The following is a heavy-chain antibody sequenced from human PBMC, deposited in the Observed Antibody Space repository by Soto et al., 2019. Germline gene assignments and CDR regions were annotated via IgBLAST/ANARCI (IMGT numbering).Heavy chain of an antibody. J-gene: IGHJ5*02. D-gene: IGHD2-2*01. CDR3: AGRYCSSTSCYLAFDP. CDR2: IYYGGST. V-gene: IGHV4-39*01. CDR1: GGSISSSGYY. Sequence: PSETLSLTCTVSGGSISSSGYYWGWIRQPPGKGLEWIGNIYYGGSTYYNPSLKSRVTISVDTSKNQFSLKLSSVTAADTVVYYCAGRYCSSTSCYLAFDPCGQGTLVTVSS.